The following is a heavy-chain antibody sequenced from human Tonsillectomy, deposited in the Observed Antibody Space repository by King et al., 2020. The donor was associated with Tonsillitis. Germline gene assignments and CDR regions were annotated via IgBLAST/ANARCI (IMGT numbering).Heavy chain of an antibody. Sequence: QLVQSGGGLVQPGGSLRLSCSASGFTFSNYAMHWVRQAPGKGLEYVSAISSNGGSTYYADSVKGRFTISRDNSKNTLYLQMSSLRAEDTAVYYCVKGGGTSYNYDFWSGLNWFDPWGQGTLVTVSS. CDR2: ISSNGGST. V-gene: IGHV3-64D*06. J-gene: IGHJ5*02. CDR3: VKGGGTSYNYDFWSGLNWFDP. D-gene: IGHD3-3*01. CDR1: GFTFSNYA.